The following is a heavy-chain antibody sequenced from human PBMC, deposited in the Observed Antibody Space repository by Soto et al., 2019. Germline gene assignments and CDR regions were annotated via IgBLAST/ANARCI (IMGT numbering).Heavy chain of an antibody. D-gene: IGHD2-2*03. J-gene: IGHJ6*02. Sequence: SETLSLTCTVSGGPISSGGYYWIWIRQHPGKGLEWIGYIYYSGSTYYNPSLKSRVTISVDTSKNQFSLKLSSVTAADTAVYYCARDPRIGFGMDGWGQGTTVTVSS. CDR1: GGPISSGGYY. V-gene: IGHV4-31*03. CDR2: IYYSGST. CDR3: ARDPRIGFGMDG.